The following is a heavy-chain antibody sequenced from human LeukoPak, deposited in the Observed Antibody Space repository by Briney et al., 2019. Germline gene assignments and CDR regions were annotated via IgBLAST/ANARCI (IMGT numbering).Heavy chain of an antibody. CDR3: ARAPFSATIDY. CDR1: GYAFTSYG. Sequence: ASVKVSCKASGYAFTSYGISWVRQAPGQGLEWMGWISAYNGNTNYAQKLQGRVTMTTDTPTSTAYMELRSLRSDDTAVYYCARAPFSATIDYWGQGTLVTVSS. CDR2: ISAYNGNT. J-gene: IGHJ4*02. D-gene: IGHD5-24*01. V-gene: IGHV1-18*01.